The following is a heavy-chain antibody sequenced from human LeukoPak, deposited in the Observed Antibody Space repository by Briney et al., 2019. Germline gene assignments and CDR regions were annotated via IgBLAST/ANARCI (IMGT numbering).Heavy chain of an antibody. CDR2: IYYSGST. Sequence: SETLSLTCTVSGGSITSAGYYWSWIRQRPGKGLEGIGYIYYSGSTYYNPSLKSRVTISVDTSKNQFSLKLSSVTAADTAVYYCARAYSSSWHFDYWGQGTLVSVSS. J-gene: IGHJ4*02. CDR3: ARAYSSSWHFDY. V-gene: IGHV4-31*03. D-gene: IGHD6-13*01. CDR1: GGSITSAGYY.